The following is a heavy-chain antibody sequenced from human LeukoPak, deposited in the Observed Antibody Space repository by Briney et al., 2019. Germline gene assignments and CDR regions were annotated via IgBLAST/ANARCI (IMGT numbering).Heavy chain of an antibody. J-gene: IGHJ4*02. CDR3: ARGIEWFLDY. CDR1: GYTFTSYY. CDR2: INPSGGST. V-gene: IGHV1-46*01. D-gene: IGHD3-3*01. Sequence: GSVKVSCKASGYTFTSYYMHWVRQAPGQGLEWMGIINPSGGSTSYAQKFQGRATMTRDTSTSTVYMELSSLRSEDPAVYYCARGIEWFLDYWGQGTLVTVSS.